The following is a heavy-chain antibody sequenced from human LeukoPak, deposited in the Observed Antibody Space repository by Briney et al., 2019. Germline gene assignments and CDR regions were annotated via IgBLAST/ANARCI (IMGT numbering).Heavy chain of an antibody. J-gene: IGHJ4*02. CDR1: GGSISSSSYY. Sequence: SETLSLTCTVSGGSISSSSYYWGWIRQPPGKGLEWIGSIYYSGSTYYNPSLKSRVTISVDTSKNQFPLKLSSVTAADTAVYYCARGSDYVWGSYRYKGNYYFDYWGQGTLVTVSS. CDR2: IYYSGST. D-gene: IGHD3-16*02. V-gene: IGHV4-39*06. CDR3: ARGSDYVWGSYRYKGNYYFDY.